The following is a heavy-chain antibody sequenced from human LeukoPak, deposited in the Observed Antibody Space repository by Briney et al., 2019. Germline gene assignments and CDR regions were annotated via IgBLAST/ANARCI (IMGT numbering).Heavy chain of an antibody. CDR1: GYPFTIYW. CDR2: IYPGDTDT. D-gene: IGHD2-21*01. V-gene: IGHV5-51*01. J-gene: IGHJ4*02. CDR3: ARSNFRGGEPDY. Sequence: HRESLKTSLLGSGYPFTIYWIGWVRQMPGKGLEWMGIIYPGDTDTRYSPSFQGQVTISADKSIGTAYLQWSSLKASDTAMYYCARSNFRGGEPDYWGQGTLVTVSS.